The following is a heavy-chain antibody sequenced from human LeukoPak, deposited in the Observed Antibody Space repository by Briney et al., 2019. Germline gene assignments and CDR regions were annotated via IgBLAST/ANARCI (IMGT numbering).Heavy chain of an antibody. V-gene: IGHV4-39*07. D-gene: IGHD6-13*01. Sequence: SETLSLTCTVSGGSISSSSYYWGWIRQPPGKGLEWIGSIYYSGSTYYNPSLKSRVTISVDTSKNQFSLKLSSVTAADTAAYYCARDCIAAAGTVWFDPWGQGTLVTVSS. J-gene: IGHJ5*02. CDR3: ARDCIAAAGTVWFDP. CDR2: IYYSGST. CDR1: GGSISSSSYY.